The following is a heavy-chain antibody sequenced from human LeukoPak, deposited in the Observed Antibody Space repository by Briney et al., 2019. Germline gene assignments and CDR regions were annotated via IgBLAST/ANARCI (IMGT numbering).Heavy chain of an antibody. CDR2: INHSGST. Sequence: PSETLSLTCAVYGGSFSGYYWSWIRQPPGKGLEWIGEINHSGSTNYNPSLKSRVTISVDTSKNQFSLKLSSVTAADTAVYYCARRGKFPMVRGVRDRSKNYYMDVWGKGTTVTISS. CDR3: ARRGKFPMVRGVRDRSKNYYMDV. V-gene: IGHV4-34*01. D-gene: IGHD3-10*01. J-gene: IGHJ6*03. CDR1: GGSFSGYY.